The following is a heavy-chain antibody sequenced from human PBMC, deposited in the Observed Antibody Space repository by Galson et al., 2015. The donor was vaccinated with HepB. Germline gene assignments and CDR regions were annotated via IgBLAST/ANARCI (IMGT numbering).Heavy chain of an antibody. CDR1: GFSFSSYG. D-gene: IGHD3-16*01. CDR3: VNAREGLGTGSGDY. V-gene: IGHV3-23*01. CDR2: ISGRSSYI. Sequence: SLRLSCAASGFSFSSYGLGWVREAPGKGLEWVSAISGRSSYILYVDSVKGRFTISRDNSKNMLYLQMNSLRAEDTAIYYCVNAREGLGTGSGDYWGQGTLVTVSS. J-gene: IGHJ4*02.